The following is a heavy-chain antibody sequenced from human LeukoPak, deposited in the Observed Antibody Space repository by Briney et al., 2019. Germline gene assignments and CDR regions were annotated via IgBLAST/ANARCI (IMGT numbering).Heavy chain of an antibody. CDR3: ARYNWNGGRAFDV. J-gene: IGHJ3*01. CDR1: GDSVSTSSVA. D-gene: IGHD1-1*01. V-gene: IGHV6-1*01. CDR2: TYYRSKWNN. Sequence: SQTLSLTCAISGDSVSTSSVAWNWIRQSPSRSLEWLGRTYYRSKWNNDYAGSVKSRIIINPDTSKNQFSLQLNSVTPEDTAVYYCARYNWNGGRAFDVWGQGTTVTVSS.